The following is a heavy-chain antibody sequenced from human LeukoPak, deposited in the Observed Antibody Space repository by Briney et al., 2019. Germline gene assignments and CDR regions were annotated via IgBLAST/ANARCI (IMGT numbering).Heavy chain of an antibody. J-gene: IGHJ3*02. V-gene: IGHV3-30*02. CDR3: AKDRHCSSTSCYKAFDI. CDR1: GFTFSSYG. Sequence: PGGSLRLSCAASGFTFSSYGMHWVRQAPGKGLEWVAFIRYDGSNKYYADSVKGRFTISRDNSKNTLYLQMNSLRAEDTAVYYCAKDRHCSSTSCYKAFDIWGQGTMVTVSS. CDR2: IRYDGSNK. D-gene: IGHD2-2*02.